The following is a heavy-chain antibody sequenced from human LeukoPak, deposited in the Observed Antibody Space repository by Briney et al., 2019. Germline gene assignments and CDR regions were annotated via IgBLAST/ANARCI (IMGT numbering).Heavy chain of an antibody. CDR3: AHTQYYYDSSGYYYGEYFQH. CDR2: IYWNDDK. J-gene: IGHJ1*01. CDR1: GFSLSTSGMC. V-gene: IGHV2-5*08. Sequence: SGPTLVNPTQTLTLTCTFSGFSLSTSGMCVSWIRQPPGKALEWLALIYWNDDKRYSPSLKSRLTITKDTSKNQVVLTMTNMDPVDTATYYCAHTQYYYDSSGYYYGEYFQHWGQGTLVTVSS. D-gene: IGHD3-22*01.